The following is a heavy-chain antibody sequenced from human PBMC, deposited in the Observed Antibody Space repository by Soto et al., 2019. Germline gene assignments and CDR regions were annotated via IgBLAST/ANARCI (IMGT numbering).Heavy chain of an antibody. Sequence: GGSLRLSCAASGFTFSSYAMSWDRQAPGKGLEWVSAISGSGGSTYYADSVKGRFTISRDNSKNTLYLQMNSLRAEDTAVYYCAKDVPIVVVVAATPGWFDPWGQGTLVTVSS. CDR2: ISGSGGST. CDR3: AKDVPIVVVVAATPGWFDP. J-gene: IGHJ5*02. CDR1: GFTFSSYA. D-gene: IGHD2-15*01. V-gene: IGHV3-23*01.